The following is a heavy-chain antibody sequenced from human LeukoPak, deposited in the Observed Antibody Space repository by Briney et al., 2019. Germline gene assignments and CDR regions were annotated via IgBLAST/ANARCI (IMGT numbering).Heavy chain of an antibody. D-gene: IGHD6-13*01. V-gene: IGHV3-23*01. J-gene: IGHJ4*02. CDR2: ISASGTDT. CDR1: GLSFSNYA. CDR3: AKDQTAAVGQLDY. Sequence: GGSPRLSCTASGLSFSNYAMTWVRQAPGKGLEWASVISASGTDTYYADSVKGRFTISRDNSQNTLYLHMNSLRAEDTAVYYCAKDQTAAVGQLDYWGQGTVVTVSS.